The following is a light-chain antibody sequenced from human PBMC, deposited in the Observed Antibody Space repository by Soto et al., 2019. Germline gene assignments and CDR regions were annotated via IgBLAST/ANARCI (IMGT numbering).Light chain of an antibody. CDR1: SSNIGSHY. Sequence: QSVVTQPPSASGTPGQRVTISCSGSSSNIGSHYVYWYQQLPGTAPKLLIYRNNQRPSGVPDRFSGSKSGTSASLAISGLRSEDEADYYCAVWDDSMNGCVFGGGTKLTVL. CDR2: RNN. V-gene: IGLV1-47*01. CDR3: AVWDDSMNGCV. J-gene: IGLJ3*02.